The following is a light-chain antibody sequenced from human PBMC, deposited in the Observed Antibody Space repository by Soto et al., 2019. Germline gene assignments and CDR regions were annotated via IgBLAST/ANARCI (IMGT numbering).Light chain of an antibody. CDR1: SSNIGSRA. CDR3: SSYTTTNTPYV. V-gene: IGLV1-44*01. CDR2: DDN. Sequence: QSLLTQPPSASGAPGQRVTISCSGSSSNIGSRAVYWYQHLPGTAPKLLIYDDNQRPSGVAVRFSGSKSGNSASLTISGLQAEDEADYYCSSYTTTNTPYVFGSGTKLTVL. J-gene: IGLJ1*01.